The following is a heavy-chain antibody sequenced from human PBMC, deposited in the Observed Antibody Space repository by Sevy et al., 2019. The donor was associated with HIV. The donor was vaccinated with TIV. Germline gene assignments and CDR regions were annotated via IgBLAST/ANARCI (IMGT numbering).Heavy chain of an antibody. CDR1: GGSISSYY. J-gene: IGHJ6*02. V-gene: IGHV4-59*01. D-gene: IGHD3-9*01. CDR3: ARESYDILPGSRGMDV. Sequence: SETLSLTCTVSGGSISSYYWSWIRQPPGKRLEWIGYIYYSGSTNYNPSLTSRVTISVDTSKNQFSLKLRSVTAADTAVYYCARESYDILPGSRGMDVWGQGTTVTVSS. CDR2: IYYSGST.